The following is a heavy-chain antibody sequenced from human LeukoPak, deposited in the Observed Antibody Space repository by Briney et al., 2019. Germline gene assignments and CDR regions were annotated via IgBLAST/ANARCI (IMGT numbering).Heavy chain of an antibody. V-gene: IGHV4-59*12. CDR1: GGSISNYY. CDR2: IYYLGST. J-gene: IGHJ2*01. D-gene: IGHD6-13*01. Sequence: SETPSLTCTISGGSISNYYWSWIRQSPGKGLEWIGYIYYLGSTNYNPSLKSRVTISLDTPKNQISLKLSFVTAADTAVYYCARGQNREAAGYWSFDLWGRGTLVTVSS. CDR3: ARGQNREAAGYWSFDL.